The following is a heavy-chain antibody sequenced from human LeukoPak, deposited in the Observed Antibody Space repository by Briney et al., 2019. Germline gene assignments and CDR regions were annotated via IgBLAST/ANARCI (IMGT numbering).Heavy chain of an antibody. Sequence: AGGSLRLSCAASGFTFGGDWMHWVRQAPGKGLVWVSRINSDGSTRYADSTKGRFTISRDNAENSLYLQMNSLRAEDTAVYYCARSVYWNTDAFDMWGQGTMVTVSS. V-gene: IGHV3-74*01. CDR3: ARSVYWNTDAFDM. D-gene: IGHD1-1*01. CDR1: GFTFGGDW. CDR2: INSDGST. J-gene: IGHJ3*02.